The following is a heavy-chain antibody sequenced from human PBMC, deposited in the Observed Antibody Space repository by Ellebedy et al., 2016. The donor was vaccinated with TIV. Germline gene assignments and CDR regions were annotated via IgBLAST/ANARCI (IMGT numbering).Heavy chain of an antibody. V-gene: IGHV5-10-1*01. D-gene: IGHD4-17*01. CDR3: ARRGDSDFDS. CDR2: IHPSDSDT. CDR1: GYNFSNNW. J-gene: IGHJ4*02. Sequence: PGGSLRLSCKISGYNFSNNWISWVRQQPGKGLEWMGRIHPSDSDTDYSPSFRGHVTMSVDKSISFAFLQWSSLQASDTAMYYCARRGDSDFDSWGQGTVVTVSP.